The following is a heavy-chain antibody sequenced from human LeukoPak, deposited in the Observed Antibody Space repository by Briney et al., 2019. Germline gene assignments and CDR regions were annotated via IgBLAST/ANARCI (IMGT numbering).Heavy chain of an antibody. CDR3: ASGYDFPPGFDY. CDR2: IWYDGSNK. Sequence: GGSLRLSCAASGFTFSSYGMHWVRQAPGKGLEWVAVIWYDGSNKYYADSVKGRFTISRDNSKNTLYLQMNSLRAEDTAMYYCASGYDFPPGFDYWGQGTLVTVSS. D-gene: IGHD5-12*01. CDR1: GFTFSSYG. V-gene: IGHV3-33*01. J-gene: IGHJ4*02.